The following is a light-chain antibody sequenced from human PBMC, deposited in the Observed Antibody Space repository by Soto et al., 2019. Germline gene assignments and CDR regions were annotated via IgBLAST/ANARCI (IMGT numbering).Light chain of an antibody. V-gene: IGKV3-20*01. CDR3: QQYGSVPLT. CDR2: GAS. J-gene: IGKJ4*01. CDR1: QSVSTSY. Sequence: EIVLTQSPGTLSLSPGDRATLSCRASQSVSTSYLAWYQQKPGQAPRLLIYGASSRATGIPDRFSGSGSGADVTLTISRLEPEDFAVYYCQQYGSVPLTFGGGTKVEIK.